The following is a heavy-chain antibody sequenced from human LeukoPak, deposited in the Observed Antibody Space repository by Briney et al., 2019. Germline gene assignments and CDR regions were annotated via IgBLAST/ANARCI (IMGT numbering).Heavy chain of an antibody. CDR3: ARHDLDWGSFGH. CDR2: IYYSGSP. D-gene: IGHD3-16*01. V-gene: IGHV4-59*08. CDR1: DVSISIYH. Sequence: SETLPLTCTFSDVSISIYHWSWIRQPPRKGLEWIGYIYYSGSPNYNPSLKSRVTISVDTPKNQFSLKLSSVTAADTALYYCARHDLDWGSFGHWGQGTLVTVSS. J-gene: IGHJ4*02.